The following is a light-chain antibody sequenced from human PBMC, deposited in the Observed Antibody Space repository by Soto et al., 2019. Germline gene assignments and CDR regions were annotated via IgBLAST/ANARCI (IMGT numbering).Light chain of an antibody. CDR3: QQATTFPLT. V-gene: IGKV1-12*01. J-gene: IGKJ4*01. Sequence: DVQMTQSPSSVSASVGDRVTITCRASQDISNCLAWYQQKPGKAPKILIFPASSLQSGVPSRFSGSGSGTDFSLTISSLQPEDFASYYCQQATTFPLTFGGGTQVDLK. CDR2: PAS. CDR1: QDISNC.